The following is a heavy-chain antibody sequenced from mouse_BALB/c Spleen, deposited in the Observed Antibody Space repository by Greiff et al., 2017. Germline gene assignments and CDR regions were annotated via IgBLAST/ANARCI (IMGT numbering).Heavy chain of an antibody. CDR3: TSSGYVPDYYAMDY. Sequence: EVQLQQSGTVLARPGASVKMSCKASGYTFTSYWMHWVKQRPGQGLEWIGAIYPGNSDTSYNQKFKGKAKLTAVTSTSTAYMELSSLTNEDSAVYYCTSSGYVPDYYAMDYWGQGTSVTVSS. CDR2: IYPGNSDT. V-gene: IGHV1-5*01. J-gene: IGHJ4*01. D-gene: IGHD3-1*01. CDR1: GYTFTSYW.